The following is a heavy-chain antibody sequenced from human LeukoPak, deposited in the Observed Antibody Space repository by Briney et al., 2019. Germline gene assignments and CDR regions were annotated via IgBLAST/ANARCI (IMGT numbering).Heavy chain of an antibody. CDR1: GFTFSDYW. V-gene: IGHV3-7*03. D-gene: IGHD1-14*01. CDR2: IKQDGSEK. J-gene: IGHJ3*02. Sequence: GGSLRLSCAASGFTFSDYWMHWVRQAPGKGLEWVANIKQDGSEKFYVDPVKGRFTISRDNSKNTLYLQINSLRAEDTAIYYCAKEKSRCRTLDAFDIWGQGTMVTVSS. CDR3: AKEKSRCRTLDAFDI.